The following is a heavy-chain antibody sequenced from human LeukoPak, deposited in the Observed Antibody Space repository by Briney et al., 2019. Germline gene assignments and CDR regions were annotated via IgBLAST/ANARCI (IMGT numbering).Heavy chain of an antibody. D-gene: IGHD2-21*02. CDR1: GYTFTNYY. J-gene: IGHJ4*02. V-gene: IGHV1-46*01. Sequence: APVKVSCKAFGYTFTNYYLHWVRQAPGQGLEWMGIINPSAGSTSYVQKFQGRVTMTRDTSTSTVYMELSSLRSEDTAVYYCARDYCGGDCPLLDYWGQGTPVTVSS. CDR3: ARDYCGGDCPLLDY. CDR2: INPSAGST.